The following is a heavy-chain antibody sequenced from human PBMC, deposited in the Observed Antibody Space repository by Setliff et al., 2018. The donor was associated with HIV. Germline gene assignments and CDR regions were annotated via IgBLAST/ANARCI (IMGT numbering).Heavy chain of an antibody. CDR1: GGSISSGYYY. D-gene: IGHD3-10*01. V-gene: IGHV4-31*03. CDR3: ARGFDYGMDV. Sequence: PSETLSLTCTVSGGSISSGYYYWSWIRQHPGKGLEWIGYIYYSGNPFYNPSLRSRVTISLDTSKNQFSLKLSSVTAADTAVYYCARGFDYGMDVWGQGTTVTVSS. J-gene: IGHJ6*02. CDR2: IYYSGNP.